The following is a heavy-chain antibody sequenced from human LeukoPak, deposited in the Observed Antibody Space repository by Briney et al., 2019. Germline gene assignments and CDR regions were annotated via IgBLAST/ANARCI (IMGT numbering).Heavy chain of an antibody. CDR3: AREKYDGKSWDS. J-gene: IGHJ4*02. CDR1: GYAFTGYY. Sequence: ASVKVSCKASGYAFTGYYIHWVRQAPGQGLEWMGRINPNSGGTNYAQNFQGRVTMTRDTSISTAYMELTGLRSDDTAVYYCAREKYDGKSWDSWGQGTLVTVSS. CDR2: INPNSGGT. D-gene: IGHD4-23*01. V-gene: IGHV1-2*06.